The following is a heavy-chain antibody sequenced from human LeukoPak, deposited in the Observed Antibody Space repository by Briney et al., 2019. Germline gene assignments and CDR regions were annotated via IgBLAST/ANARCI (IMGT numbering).Heavy chain of an antibody. CDR3: ARGGGYLNWFGP. CDR1: GGSISSGSYY. J-gene: IGHJ5*02. CDR2: INHSGST. V-gene: IGHV4-61*09. Sequence: SQTLSLTCTVSGGSISSGSYYWSWIRQPAGKGLEWIGEINHSGSTNYNPSLKSRVTISVDTSKNQFSLKLSSVTAADTAVYYCARGGGYLNWFGPWGQGTLVTVSS. D-gene: IGHD2-15*01.